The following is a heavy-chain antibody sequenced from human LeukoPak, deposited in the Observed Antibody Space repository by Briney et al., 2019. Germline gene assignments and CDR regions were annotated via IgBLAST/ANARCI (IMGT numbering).Heavy chain of an antibody. V-gene: IGHV1-69*05. Sequence: ASVKVSCKASGGTFSSYAISWVRQAPGQGLEWMGGIIPIFGTANYAQKFQGRVTITTDESTSTAHMELSSLRSEDTAVYYCARGQRYCSSTSCYRRTYYYYYMDVWGKGTTVTVSS. CDR2: IIPIFGTA. D-gene: IGHD2-2*01. CDR3: ARGQRYCSSTSCYRRTYYYYYMDV. J-gene: IGHJ6*03. CDR1: GGTFSSYA.